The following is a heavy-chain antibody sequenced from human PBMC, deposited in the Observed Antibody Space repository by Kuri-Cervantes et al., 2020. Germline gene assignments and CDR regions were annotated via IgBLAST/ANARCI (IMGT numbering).Heavy chain of an antibody. CDR3: ARDKLGRSSSHLYYFDY. Sequence: GGSLRLSCAASGFTFSSYAMSWVRQAPGKGLEWVSAISGSGGSTYYADSVKGRFTISRDNSKNTLYLQMNSLRAEDTAVYYCARDKLGRSSSHLYYFDYWGQGTLVTVSS. CDR2: ISGSGGST. J-gene: IGHJ4*02. D-gene: IGHD6-6*01. V-gene: IGHV3-23*01. CDR1: GFTFSSYA.